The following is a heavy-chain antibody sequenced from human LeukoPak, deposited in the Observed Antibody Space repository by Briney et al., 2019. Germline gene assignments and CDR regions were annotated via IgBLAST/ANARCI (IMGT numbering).Heavy chain of an antibody. V-gene: IGHV3-74*01. Sequence: GGSLRLSCAASGFTFSSYWMHWVRQAPGKGLVWVSHINSDGSSTSYADSVKGRFTISRDNSKNTLYLQMNSLRVDDTAVYYCAKDGVVGSRRNYMDVWGKGTTVTVSS. CDR2: INSDGSST. CDR1: GFTFSSYW. J-gene: IGHJ6*03. CDR3: AKDGVVGSRRNYMDV. D-gene: IGHD1-26*01.